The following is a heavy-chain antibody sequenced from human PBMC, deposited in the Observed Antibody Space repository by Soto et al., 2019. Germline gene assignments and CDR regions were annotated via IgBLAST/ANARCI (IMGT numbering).Heavy chain of an antibody. J-gene: IGHJ4*02. CDR2: ISYDGSNK. V-gene: IGHV3-30-3*01. CDR3: ARVGRPHDFVY. Sequence: QVQLVESGGGVVQPGRSLRLSCAASGFTFSSYAMHWVRQAPGKGLEWVAVISYDGSNKYYADSVKGRFTISRDNSKNTLCLQMNSLRAEDTAVYSCARVGRPHDFVYWGQGTLVTVSS. CDR1: GFTFSSYA.